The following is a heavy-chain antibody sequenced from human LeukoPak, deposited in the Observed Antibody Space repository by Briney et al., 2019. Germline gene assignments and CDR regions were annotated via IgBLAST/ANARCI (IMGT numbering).Heavy chain of an antibody. CDR3: ARSWRGITMIVVGPSFDY. J-gene: IGHJ4*02. Sequence: SETLSLTCAVYGGSFSGYYWSWIRQPPGKGLEWIGEINHSGSTNYNPSLKSRVTISVDTSKNQFSLKLSSVTAADTAVYYCARSWRGITMIVVGPSFDYWGQGTLVTVSS. CDR2: INHSGST. CDR1: GGSFSGYY. V-gene: IGHV4-34*01. D-gene: IGHD3-22*01.